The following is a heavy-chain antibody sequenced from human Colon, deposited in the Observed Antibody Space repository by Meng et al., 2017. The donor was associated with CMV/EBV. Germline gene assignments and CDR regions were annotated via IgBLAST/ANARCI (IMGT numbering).Heavy chain of an antibody. J-gene: IGHJ6*02. CDR2: ISAKNGNR. CDR3: ARVVVVPSDYYTMDV. V-gene: IGHV1-18*04. Sequence: SGYPFSSYDITWVRQAPGQGPEWMGRISAKNGNRQYAERLQGRVTMTTDTSTRTAYMEMRSLRSDDTAVYYCARVVVVPSDYYTMDVWGQGTAVTVSS. D-gene: IGHD2-2*01. CDR1: GYPFSSYD.